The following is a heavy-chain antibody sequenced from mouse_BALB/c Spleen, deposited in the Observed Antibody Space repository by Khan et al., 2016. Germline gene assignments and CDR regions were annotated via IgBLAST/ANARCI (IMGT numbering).Heavy chain of an antibody. CDR2: INPDSSTI. Sequence: EVQLQESGGGLVQPGGSLKLSCAASGFDFSRYWMSWVRQAPGKGLEWIGEINPDSSTINYTPSLKDKFIISRDNAKNTLYLQMSKVRYEDTALYYCSSTCWYFDVWGAWTTVTVSS. V-gene: IGHV4-1*02. CDR3: SSTCWYFDV. J-gene: IGHJ1*01. CDR1: GFDFSRYW.